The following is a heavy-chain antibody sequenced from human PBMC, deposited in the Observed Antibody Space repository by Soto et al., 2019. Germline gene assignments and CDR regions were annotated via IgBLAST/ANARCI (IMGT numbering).Heavy chain of an antibody. CDR1: GFTFSSYW. V-gene: IGHV3-7*01. J-gene: IGHJ4*02. CDR2: IKQDGSEK. D-gene: IGHD1-1*01. Sequence: GGSLRLSCAASGFTFSSYWMSWVRQAPGKGLEWVANIKQDGSEKYYVDSVKGRFTISRDNAKNSLYLQMNSLRAEDTAVYYCARDESDWNLYYFDYWGQGTLVTVSS. CDR3: ARDESDWNLYYFDY.